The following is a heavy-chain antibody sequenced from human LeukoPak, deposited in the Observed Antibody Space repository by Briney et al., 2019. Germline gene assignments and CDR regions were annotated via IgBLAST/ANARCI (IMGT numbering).Heavy chain of an antibody. CDR3: VKDRGNHVTDY. V-gene: IGHV4-39*07. CDR2: ICYSGST. CDR1: GGSISSSTCY. J-gene: IGHJ4*02. Sequence: PSETLSLTCTVSGGSISSSTCYWGWIRQPPGKGLEWIGSICYSGSTYYNPSLKSRVTIDTSKNQFSLKLSSVTAADTAVYYCVKDRGNHVTDYWGQGILVTVSS. D-gene: IGHD1-14*01.